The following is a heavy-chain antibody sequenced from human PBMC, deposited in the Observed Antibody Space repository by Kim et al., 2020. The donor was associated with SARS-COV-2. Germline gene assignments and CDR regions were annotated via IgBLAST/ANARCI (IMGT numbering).Heavy chain of an antibody. Sequence: SETLSLTCTVSGYSISSGYYWGWIRQPPGKGLEWIGSIYHSGSTYYNPSLKSRVTISVDTSKNQFSLKLSSVTAADTAVYYCARLWFGEFGYFDYWGQGTLVTVSS. J-gene: IGHJ4*02. CDR2: IYHSGST. CDR3: ARLWFGEFGYFDY. CDR1: GYSISSGYY. V-gene: IGHV4-38-2*02. D-gene: IGHD3-10*01.